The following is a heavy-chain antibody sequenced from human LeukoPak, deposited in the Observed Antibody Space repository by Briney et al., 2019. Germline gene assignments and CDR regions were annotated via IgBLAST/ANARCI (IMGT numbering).Heavy chain of an antibody. CDR2: IYPGDSDT. CDR1: GYGFTNYW. Sequence: GESLKISCKGSGYGFTNYWIGWVRQMPGKGLEWMGIIYPGDSDTRYSPSFQGQVTISADKSIRTAYLQWSSLKASDTAMYYCAISYDYGDYLLDYWGQGTLVTVSS. D-gene: IGHD4-17*01. V-gene: IGHV5-51*01. CDR3: AISYDYGDYLLDY. J-gene: IGHJ4*02.